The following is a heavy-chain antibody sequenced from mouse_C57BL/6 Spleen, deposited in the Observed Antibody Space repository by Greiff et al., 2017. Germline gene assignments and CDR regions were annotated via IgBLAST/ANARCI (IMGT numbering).Heavy chain of an antibody. CDR3: TRIYYDYAVFAY. CDR2: IDPETGGT. D-gene: IGHD2-4*01. V-gene: IGHV1-15*01. Sequence: VQLQQSGAELVRPGASVTLSCKASGYTFTDYEMHWVKQTPVHGLEWIGAIDPETGGTAYHQKFKGKAILTTDQSSSTLYLEIRSLTSEDTAVYYCTRIYYDYAVFAYWGQGTLVTVSA. CDR1: GYTFTDYE. J-gene: IGHJ3*01.